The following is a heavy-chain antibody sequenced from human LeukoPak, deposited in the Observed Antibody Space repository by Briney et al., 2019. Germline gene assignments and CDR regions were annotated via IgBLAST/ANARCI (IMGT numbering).Heavy chain of an antibody. Sequence: CGPTLVNPTQTLTLTCAFSGFSLSTSGICVSWMRQPPGKALEWLALIDWDDDKYYSTSLKTRLTSSKDTSKTQVLLTMTHMDPVDTATYYCARTTPEEGWFDPWGQGTLVTVSS. CDR1: GFSLSTSGIC. CDR3: ARTTPEEGWFDP. CDR2: IDWDDDK. J-gene: IGHJ5*02. V-gene: IGHV2-70*01.